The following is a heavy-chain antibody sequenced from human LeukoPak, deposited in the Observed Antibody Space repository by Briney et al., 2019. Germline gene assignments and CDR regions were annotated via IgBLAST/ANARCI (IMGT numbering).Heavy chain of an antibody. D-gene: IGHD2-2*01. CDR2: ISSSSSTI. V-gene: IGHV3-48*01. CDR3: ARRYCSTCPTGHAFDL. CDR1: GFTFSSYS. Sequence: GGSLRLSCAASGFTFSSYSMNWVRQAPGKGLEWVSYISSSSSTIYYADSVNGRFTISRDNSKNTLYLQLNSLRAEDTAVYYCARRYCSTCPTGHAFDLWGQGTMVIVSS. J-gene: IGHJ3*01.